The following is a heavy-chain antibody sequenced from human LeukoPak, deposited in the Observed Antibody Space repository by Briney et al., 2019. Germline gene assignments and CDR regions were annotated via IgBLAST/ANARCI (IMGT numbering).Heavy chain of an antibody. Sequence: GGSLRLSCAASGFTFSTYAMSWVRQAPGKGLEWVSVISGSATRTHYADSVKGRFTVSRDDSNNTLYLQMDSLRAEDTAVYACVKDHRDSGNYYYYGMDVWGQGTTVAVSS. CDR1: GFTFSTYA. D-gene: IGHD1-26*01. V-gene: IGHV3-23*01. CDR2: ISGSATRT. J-gene: IGHJ6*02. CDR3: VKDHRDSGNYYYYGMDV.